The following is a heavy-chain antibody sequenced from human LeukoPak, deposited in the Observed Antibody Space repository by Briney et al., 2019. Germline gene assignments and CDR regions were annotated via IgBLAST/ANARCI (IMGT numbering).Heavy chain of an antibody. Sequence: SQTLSLTCTVSGGSVSSGSYYWSWIPQPAGKGLEWIGRIYTSGSTNYNPSLKSRVTISVDTSKNQFSLKLSSVTAADTAVYYCAIQATPAEVYGMVVWGQGTTVTVSS. CDR3: AIQATPAEVYGMVV. CDR2: IYTSGST. J-gene: IGHJ6*02. CDR1: GGSVSSGSYY. V-gene: IGHV4-61*02.